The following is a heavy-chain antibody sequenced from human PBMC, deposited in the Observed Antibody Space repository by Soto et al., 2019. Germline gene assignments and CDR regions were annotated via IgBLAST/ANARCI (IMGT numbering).Heavy chain of an antibody. J-gene: IGHJ3*02. CDR3: ARPYYYDISGYYSSGAFDI. V-gene: IGHV1-8*01. CDR2: MNPNSGNT. Sequence: GASVKVSCKASGYTFTSYDINWVRQATGQGLEWMGWMNPNSGNTGYAQKLQGRVTMTRNTSISTAYMELSSLRSEDTAVYYCARPYYYDISGYYSSGAFDIWGQGIMVTVSS. D-gene: IGHD3-22*01. CDR1: GYTFTSYD.